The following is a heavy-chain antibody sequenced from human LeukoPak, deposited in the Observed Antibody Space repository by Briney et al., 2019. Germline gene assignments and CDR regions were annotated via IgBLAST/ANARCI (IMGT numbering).Heavy chain of an antibody. D-gene: IGHD1-26*01. V-gene: IGHV1-2*02. Sequence: ASVKVSCKASGYTFSGYYLHWVRQAPGQGLEWMGWIKSNSGDTNYAQKFQGRVSMTTDTSTSTAYMELRSLRSDDTAVYYCARDYTGIVGATVKGDYWGQGTLVTVSS. CDR1: GYTFSGYY. CDR2: IKSNSGDT. CDR3: ARDYTGIVGATVKGDY. J-gene: IGHJ4*02.